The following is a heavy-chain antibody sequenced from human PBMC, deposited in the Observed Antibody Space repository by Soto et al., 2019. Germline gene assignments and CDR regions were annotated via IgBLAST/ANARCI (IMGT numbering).Heavy chain of an antibody. V-gene: IGHV4-4*02. J-gene: IGHJ6*03. CDR3: ARTTRIFGVVMSYYMDV. CDR1: SGSISSSNW. CDR2: IYHSGST. Sequence: QVQLQESGPGLVKPSGTLSLTCAVSSGSISSSNWWRWVRQPPGKGLEWIGEIYHSGSTNYNPSLKSRVTISVDKSKNQFSLKLSSVTAADTAVYYCARTTRIFGVVMSYYMDVWGKGTTVTVSS. D-gene: IGHD3-3*01.